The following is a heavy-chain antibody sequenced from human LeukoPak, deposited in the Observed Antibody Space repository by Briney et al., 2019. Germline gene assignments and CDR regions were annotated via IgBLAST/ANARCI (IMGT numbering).Heavy chain of an antibody. CDR2: ISHSGST. CDR3: ARGAGPNFYYHMDV. V-gene: IGHV4-59*01. CDR1: GGSISSYY. D-gene: IGHD6-19*01. Sequence: SETLSLTCTVSGGSISSYYWSWIRQPPGRGLEWIGYISHSGSTNYNPSLKSRVTISVDTSTNQFSLKLSSVTAADTAVYYCARGAGPNFYYHMDVWGKGTTVTVSS. J-gene: IGHJ6*03.